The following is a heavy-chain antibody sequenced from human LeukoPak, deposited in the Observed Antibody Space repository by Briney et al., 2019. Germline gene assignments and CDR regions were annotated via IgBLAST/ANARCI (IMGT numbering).Heavy chain of an antibody. CDR2: IRYDENNK. V-gene: IGHV3-30*02. J-gene: IGHJ4*02. D-gene: IGHD6-19*01. CDR1: GFTFSNYG. Sequence: PGGSLRLSCAASGFTFSNYGMHWVRQPPGKGLEWVAFIRYDENNKYYADSVKGRFTISRDNSKNTLYLQINSLRAEDTAVYYCAKEEYSSAWYSDYWGRGTLVTVSS. CDR3: AKEEYSSAWYSDY.